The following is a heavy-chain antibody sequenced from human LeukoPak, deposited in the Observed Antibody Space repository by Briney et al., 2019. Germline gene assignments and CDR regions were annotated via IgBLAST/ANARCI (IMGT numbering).Heavy chain of an antibody. Sequence: GGSLRLSCAASGFTVSSNYMSWVRQAPGKGLEWVSVIYSGGSTYYADSVKGRFTISRDNSKNTLYLQMNSLRAEDTAVYYCVRVPITMTENWFDPWGQGTLVTVSS. CDR1: GFTVSSNY. V-gene: IGHV3-53*01. CDR3: VRVPITMTENWFDP. CDR2: IYSGGST. D-gene: IGHD3-22*01. J-gene: IGHJ5*02.